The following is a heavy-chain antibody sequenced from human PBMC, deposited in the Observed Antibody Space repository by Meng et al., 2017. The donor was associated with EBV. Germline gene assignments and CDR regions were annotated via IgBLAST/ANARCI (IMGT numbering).Heavy chain of an antibody. Sequence: QVQFVQPGAEVKNPGASVKVSCKASGYAFTSYILHWVRQAPGQRLEWMGWINVGVGYTKYSQKFQGRVTISSDTSATTGYMELSSLRSEDTAVYYCVRGPPVGVPGPGDYWGQGTLVTVSS. D-gene: IGHD2-21*01. CDR2: INVGVGYT. CDR3: VRGPPVGVPGPGDY. J-gene: IGHJ4*02. CDR1: GYAFTSYI. V-gene: IGHV1-3*01.